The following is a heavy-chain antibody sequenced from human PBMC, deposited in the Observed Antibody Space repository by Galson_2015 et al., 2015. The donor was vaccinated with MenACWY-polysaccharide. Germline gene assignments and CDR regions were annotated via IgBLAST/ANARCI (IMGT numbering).Heavy chain of an antibody. CDR1: GFTFSTYW. CDR3: ARAGEGWFDS. D-gene: IGHD3-10*01. Sequence: SLRLSCAASGFTFSTYWMSWVRQAPGKGLEWVATIKQDGSEKYYVDSVKGRFTISRDNAKNSLSLQMNSLRAEDTAVYYCARAGEGWFDSWGQGTLVTVSS. V-gene: IGHV3-7*01. J-gene: IGHJ5*01. CDR2: IKQDGSEK.